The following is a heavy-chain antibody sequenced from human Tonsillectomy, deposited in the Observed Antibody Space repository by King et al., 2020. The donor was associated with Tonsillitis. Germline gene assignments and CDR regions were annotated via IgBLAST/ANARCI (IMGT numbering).Heavy chain of an antibody. D-gene: IGHD3-22*01. J-gene: IGHJ4*02. CDR3: ARAGDYYDSSGYYGSCYFDY. V-gene: IGHV4-59*01. Sequence: VQLQESGPGLVKPSETLSLTCTVSGGSISSYYWSWIRQPPGKGLEWIGYIYYSGSTNYNPSLKSRVTISVDTSKNQFSLKLSSVTAADTAVYYCARAGDYYDSSGYYGSCYFDYWGQGTLVTVSS. CDR2: IYYSGST. CDR1: GGSISSYY.